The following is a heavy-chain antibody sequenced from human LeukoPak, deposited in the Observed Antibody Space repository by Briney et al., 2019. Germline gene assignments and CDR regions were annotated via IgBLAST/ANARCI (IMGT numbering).Heavy chain of an antibody. CDR2: IYYSGST. CDR1: GGSISSYY. V-gene: IGHV4-59*12. Sequence: SETLSLTCTVSGGSISSYYWSWIRQPPGKGLEWIGYIYYSGSTNYNPSLKSRVTISVDTSKNQFSLKLSSVTAADTAVYYCARDYGDYFSGYYYYYMDVWGKGTTVTISS. D-gene: IGHD4-17*01. CDR3: ARDYGDYFSGYYYYYMDV. J-gene: IGHJ6*03.